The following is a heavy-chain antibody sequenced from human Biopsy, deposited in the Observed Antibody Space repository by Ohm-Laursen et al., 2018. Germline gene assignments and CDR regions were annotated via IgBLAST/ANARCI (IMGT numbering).Heavy chain of an antibody. Sequence: SIRLSCAASGFTFSSYGMHWVRQAPGKGLEWVAFIWYDGFNRYYADSVKGRFTISRDNSKNTLDLQMNSLRAEDTAVYYCATSTMVRSSGHAFDIWGQGTVVTVS. CDR1: GFTFSSYG. D-gene: IGHD3-10*01. CDR3: ATSTMVRSSGHAFDI. V-gene: IGHV3-33*01. J-gene: IGHJ3*02. CDR2: IWYDGFNR.